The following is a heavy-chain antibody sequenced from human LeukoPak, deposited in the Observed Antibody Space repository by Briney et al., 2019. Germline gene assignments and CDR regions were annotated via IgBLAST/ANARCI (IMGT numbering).Heavy chain of an antibody. CDR2: IYYSGST. CDR3: ARRIAARHVDYYYFYDDV. J-gene: IGHJ6*03. Sequence: PSETLSLTCTDSGGCLNSHFLSWLHQPPGKGLEGIGYIYYSGSTNYHPSLTSRLTISVSTPKNQFSMKLSSVTAADTAVYYCARRIAARHVDYYYFYDDVCGKGTTVTVSS. CDR1: GGCLNSHF. D-gene: IGHD6-6*01. V-gene: IGHV4-59*11.